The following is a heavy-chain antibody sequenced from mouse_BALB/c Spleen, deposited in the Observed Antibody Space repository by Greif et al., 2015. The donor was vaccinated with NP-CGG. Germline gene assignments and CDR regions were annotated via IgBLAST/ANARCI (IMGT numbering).Heavy chain of an antibody. J-gene: IGHJ3*01. V-gene: IGHV14-3*02. D-gene: IGHD1-1*01. CDR2: IDPANGNT. CDR3: AAYYYGPAWFAY. CDR1: GFNIKDTY. Sequence: DVQLQESGAELVKPGASVKLSCTASGFNIKDTYMHWVKQRPEQGLEWIGRIDPANGNTKYDPKFQGKATITADTSSNTAYLQLSSLTSEDTAFYYCAAYYYGPAWFAYWGQGTLVTVSA.